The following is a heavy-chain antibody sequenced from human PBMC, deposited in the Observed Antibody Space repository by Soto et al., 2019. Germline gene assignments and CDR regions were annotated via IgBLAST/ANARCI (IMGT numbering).Heavy chain of an antibody. V-gene: IGHV3-48*01. J-gene: IGHJ4*02. Sequence: EVQLVESGGDLVQPGGSLRLSCAASGFSFSDYTMIWVRQAPGKGLEWVSYISYSSRTIHYADSVKGRFTISRDNGKNSLYLQMNSLRAEDTAVYYCAMWEAGAEYWGQGTLVTVSS. CDR3: AMWEAGAEY. CDR1: GFSFSDYT. CDR2: ISYSSRTI. D-gene: IGHD1-26*01.